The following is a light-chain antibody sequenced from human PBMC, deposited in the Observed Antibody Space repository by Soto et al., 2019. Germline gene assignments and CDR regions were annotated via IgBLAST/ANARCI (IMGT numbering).Light chain of an antibody. J-gene: IGKJ1*01. CDR2: DAS. CDR1: QSVRNS. V-gene: IGKV3-11*01. Sequence: IMLKQSPATLSLTPGERATLSCRASQSVRNSLAWYQQQPGQAPRLLIYDASNRATGIPARFSGSGSGTDFTLTISSLEPKDFAVYYCQQRSNWPGTFGQGTKV. CDR3: QQRSNWPGT.